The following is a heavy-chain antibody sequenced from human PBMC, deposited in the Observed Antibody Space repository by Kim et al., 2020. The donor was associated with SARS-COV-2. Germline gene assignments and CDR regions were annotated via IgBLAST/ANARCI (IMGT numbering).Heavy chain of an antibody. CDR3: ARAGGMYAFEI. V-gene: IGHV4-59*13. Sequence: SETLSLTCTVSGGSISTYYWGWIRQPPEKGLEWIGCIHYSGTTTNNPSLKSRVTMSVDTSTNQFSLKLNSVTAADTAIYYCARAGGMYAFEIWGLGTMVTVSS. CDR1: GGSISTYY. J-gene: IGHJ3*02. CDR2: IHYSGTT.